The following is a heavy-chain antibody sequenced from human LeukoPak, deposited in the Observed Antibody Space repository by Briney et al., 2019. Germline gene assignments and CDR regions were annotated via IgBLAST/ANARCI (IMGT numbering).Heavy chain of an antibody. CDR3: AKEKGYYGFGTPFDY. Sequence: GGSLRLSCAASGFTFDDYGMSWVRQAPGKGLEWVSGISWNSGSIAYADSVKGRFTISRDNAKNSLYLEMNSLRVEDMALYYCAKEKGYYGFGTPFDYWGQGTLVTVSS. CDR1: GFTFDDYG. D-gene: IGHD3-10*01. V-gene: IGHV3-9*03. CDR2: ISWNSGSI. J-gene: IGHJ4*02.